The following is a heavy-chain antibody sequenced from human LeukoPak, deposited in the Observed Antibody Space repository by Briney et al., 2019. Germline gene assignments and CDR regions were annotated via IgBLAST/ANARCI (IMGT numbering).Heavy chain of an antibody. CDR1: GLTFSSYG. CDR3: AKDVSNGMDV. CDR2: ISYDGSNK. J-gene: IGHJ6*02. Sequence: GGSLRLSCAASGLTFSSYGMHWVRQAPGKGLEWVAVISYDGSNKYYADSVKGRFTISRDNSKNTLYLQMNSLRAEDTAVYYCAKDVSNGMDVWGQGTTVTVSS. D-gene: IGHD2-8*01. V-gene: IGHV3-30*18.